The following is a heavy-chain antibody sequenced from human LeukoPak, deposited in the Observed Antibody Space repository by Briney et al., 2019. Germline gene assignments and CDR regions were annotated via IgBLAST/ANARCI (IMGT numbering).Heavy chain of an antibody. Sequence: GGSLRLSCGAPGFTFSSFWMSWVRQAPGKGLEWVANIKEDGSEKYYVDSVKGRFIISRDNAKNSLYLHMNDLRAEDTAVYYCARDPGDRAIDRWFDPWGQGTLVIVSS. CDR2: IKEDGSEK. J-gene: IGHJ5*02. D-gene: IGHD5-18*01. CDR1: GFTFSSFW. CDR3: ARDPGDRAIDRWFDP. V-gene: IGHV3-7*03.